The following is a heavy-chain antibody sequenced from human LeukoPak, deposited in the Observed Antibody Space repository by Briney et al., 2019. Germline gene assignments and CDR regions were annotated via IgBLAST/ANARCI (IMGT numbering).Heavy chain of an antibody. Sequence: SETLSLTCTVSGDSISNYYWSWIRQPPAKGLEWIGYISYSGGTNSNPSLYSRVTISIGMSKNQFSLRLSSVTAADTAVYYCARGRVPNYWGQGTLVTVSS. CDR3: ARGRVPNY. J-gene: IGHJ4*02. V-gene: IGHV4-59*01. CDR1: GDSISNYY. D-gene: IGHD3-10*01. CDR2: ISYSGGT.